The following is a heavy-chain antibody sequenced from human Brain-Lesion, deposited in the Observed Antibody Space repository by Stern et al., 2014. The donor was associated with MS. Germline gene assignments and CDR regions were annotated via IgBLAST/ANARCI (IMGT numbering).Heavy chain of an antibody. D-gene: IGHD2/OR15-2a*01. Sequence: VQLEESGGGVVQPGRPLRLSCVASGFTFGSCAMHWVRQAPGKGLEGVAGVSYDGSNKYYADSVKGRFTISRDNSQNTLYMQMSSLRPEDTAVYYCAKDRQYLTYFFDHWGQGSLVTVSS. CDR1: GFTFGSCA. J-gene: IGHJ5*02. V-gene: IGHV3-30*18. CDR2: VSYDGSNK. CDR3: AKDRQYLTYFFDH.